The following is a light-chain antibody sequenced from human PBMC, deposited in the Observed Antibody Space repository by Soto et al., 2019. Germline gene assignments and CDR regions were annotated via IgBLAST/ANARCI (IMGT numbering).Light chain of an antibody. J-gene: IGLJ1*01. CDR1: SSDVGRYNL. Sequence: QSALTQPASVSGSPGQSITISCTGTSSDVGRYNLVSWFQQHPGKAPKLMIYEVSKRPSGVPDRFSGSKSGNTASLTVSGLQAEDEADYYCSSYAGSNTYGFGTGTKVTVL. CDR2: EVS. CDR3: SSYAGSNTYG. V-gene: IGLV2-14*02.